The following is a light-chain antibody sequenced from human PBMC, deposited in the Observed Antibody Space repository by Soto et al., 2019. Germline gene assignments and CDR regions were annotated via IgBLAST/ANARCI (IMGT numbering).Light chain of an antibody. Sequence: QSALTQPRSVSGSPGQSVTISCTGASSDVGGYNYVSWYQQHPGKAPKLVIYDVSKRPSGVPDRFSGSKSGNTASLTVSGLQAEDEPDYSCCSYAGTYTQWVFGGGTKVTVL. CDR1: SSDVGGYNY. CDR2: DVS. V-gene: IGLV2-11*01. CDR3: CSYAGTYTQWV. J-gene: IGLJ3*02.